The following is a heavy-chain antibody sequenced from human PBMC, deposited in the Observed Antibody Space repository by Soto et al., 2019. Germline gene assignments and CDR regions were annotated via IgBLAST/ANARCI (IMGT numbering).Heavy chain of an antibody. J-gene: IGHJ4*02. CDR3: AKDGRHCSGGSCPQGH. CDR1: GYTFTGHH. CDR2: INPISGGT. V-gene: IGHV1-2*02. Sequence: GASVKVSCKTSGYTFTGHHIHWVRQAPGQGLEWMGWINPISGGTKYREKFQGRVSIPRDKSSSTAYMELSSLTSDDSAVYYCAKDGRHCSGGSCPQGHWGQGTLVTVSS. D-gene: IGHD2-15*01.